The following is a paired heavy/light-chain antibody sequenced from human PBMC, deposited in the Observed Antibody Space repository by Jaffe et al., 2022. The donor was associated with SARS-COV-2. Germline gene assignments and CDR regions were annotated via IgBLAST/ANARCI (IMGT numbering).Heavy chain of an antibody. J-gene: IGHJ4*02. V-gene: IGHV4-39*02. D-gene: IGHD2-15*01. CDR2: IFYNGAT. CDR3: AREIRGPVVEGATGY. Sequence: QLHLQESGPGLVKPSETLSLTCVVSGASISNSNFYWAWIRQPPGKGLEWIGTIFYNGATKYNPSLTSRVTVSVDTSRNQFSLKVTSVTAADTAVYYCAREIRGPVVEGATGYWGQGILVTVSS. CDR1: GASISNSNFY.
Light chain of an antibody. CDR3: QTWGTGTLRM. Sequence: QPVLTQPPSASASLGASVKLTCTLSGGHSSYAIAWHQYEAEKGPRFLMKVNSDGSHSKGDGIPDRFAGSSSGAERYLTISSLQSDDEGDYYCQTWGTGTLRMFGGGTKLTVL. CDR1: GGHSSYA. CDR2: VNSDGSH. V-gene: IGLV4-69*01. J-gene: IGLJ3*02.